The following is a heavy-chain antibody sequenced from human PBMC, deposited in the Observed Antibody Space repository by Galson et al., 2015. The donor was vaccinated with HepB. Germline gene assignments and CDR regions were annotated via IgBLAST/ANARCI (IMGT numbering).Heavy chain of an antibody. CDR3: TTDRDMVRGRFNYFDY. CDR2: IKSKTDGGTT. J-gene: IGHJ4*02. D-gene: IGHD3-10*01. Sequence: SLRLSCAASGFTCSNAWMSWVRQAPGKGLEWVGRIKSKTDGGTTDYAAPVKGRFTISRDDSKNTLYLQMNSLKTEDTAVYYCTTDRDMVRGRFNYFDYWGQGTLVTVSS. V-gene: IGHV3-15*01. CDR1: GFTCSNAW.